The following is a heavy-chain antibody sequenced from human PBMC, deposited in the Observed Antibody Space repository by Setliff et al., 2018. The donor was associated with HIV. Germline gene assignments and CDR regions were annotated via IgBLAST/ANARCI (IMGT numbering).Heavy chain of an antibody. D-gene: IGHD3-3*01. CDR3: ARDRRITIFGVVSVVPSKRTKTRSAFDY. Sequence: ASVMVSCKASGYTFTSYGISWVRQAPGQGLEWMGWIGAYNGNTNYAQKLQGRVTMTTDTSTSTAYMELRSLRSDDTAVYYCARDRRITIFGVVSVVPSKRTKTRSAFDYWGQGTLVTVSS. V-gene: IGHV1-18*01. CDR1: GYTFTSYG. J-gene: IGHJ4*02. CDR2: IGAYNGNT.